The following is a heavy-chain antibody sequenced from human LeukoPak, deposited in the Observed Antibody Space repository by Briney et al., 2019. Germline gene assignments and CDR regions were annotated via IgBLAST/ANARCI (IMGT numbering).Heavy chain of an antibody. V-gene: IGHV1-46*03. J-gene: IGHJ3*02. CDR1: GYTFTSNY. Sequence: GASVKVSCKASGYTFTSNYMYWVRQAPGQGLEWVGIINPSGGTTRYAQKFQGRVTMTRDTSTSTLYMELSSLRSEDTAVYYCTRGVGVTIFGVGGQAFDIWGQGTMVTVSS. CDR2: INPSGGTT. D-gene: IGHD3-3*01. CDR3: TRGVGVTIFGVGGQAFDI.